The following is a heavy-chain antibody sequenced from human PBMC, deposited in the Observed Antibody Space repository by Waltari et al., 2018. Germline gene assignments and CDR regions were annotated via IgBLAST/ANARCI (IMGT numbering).Heavy chain of an antibody. CDR3: AHQRPRDTYSSVPN. V-gene: IGHV2-5*01. D-gene: IGHD6-19*01. CDR2: IYLNDVK. J-gene: IGHJ4*02. Sequence: QITLKESGPTLVKPTQTLTLTCTFSGFSLSTSGVGVGWIRQPPGKALEWLALIYLNDVKRYSPSLKSRLTITKDTSKNQVVLTMTNMDPVDTATYYCAHQRPRDTYSSVPNWGQGTLVTVSS. CDR1: GFSLSTSGVG.